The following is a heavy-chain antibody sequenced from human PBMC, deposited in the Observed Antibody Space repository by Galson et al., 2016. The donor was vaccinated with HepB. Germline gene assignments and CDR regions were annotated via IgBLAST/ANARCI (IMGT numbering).Heavy chain of an antibody. V-gene: IGHV1-69*06. J-gene: IGHJ5*02. CDR2: IIPIFGTA. CDR1: GGTFSSYG. Sequence: SVKISCKASGGTFSSYGFSWVRQAPGQGLEWMGGIIPIFGTANYAQKFQDRVTITADKSTSTAHMELSSLRSEDTAVYYCARDYYDSSGYYFRFEPWGQGTLVTVSS. CDR3: ARDYYDSSGYYFRFEP. D-gene: IGHD3-22*01.